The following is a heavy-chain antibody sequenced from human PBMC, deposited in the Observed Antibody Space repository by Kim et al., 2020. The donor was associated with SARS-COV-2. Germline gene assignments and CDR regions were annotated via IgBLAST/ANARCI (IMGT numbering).Heavy chain of an antibody. CDR1: GFTFDDYA. V-gene: IGHV3-9*01. CDR2: ISWNSGSI. Sequence: GGSLRLSCAASGFTFDDYAMHWVRQAPGKGLEWVSGISWNSGSIGYADSVKGRFTISRDNAKNSLYLQMNSLRAEDTALYYCAKDMVAYYYYYYGMDVWGQGTTVTVSS. CDR3: AKDMVAYYYYYYGMDV. J-gene: IGHJ6*02.